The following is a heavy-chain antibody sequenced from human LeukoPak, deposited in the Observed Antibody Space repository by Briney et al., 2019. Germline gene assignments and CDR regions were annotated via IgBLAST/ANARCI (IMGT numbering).Heavy chain of an antibody. D-gene: IGHD3-16*01. CDR3: ARGLRGTGRNYYYYMGV. CDR2: MNPNSCNT. V-gene: IGHV1-8*01. J-gene: IGHJ6*03. CDR1: GYTFTSYD. Sequence: ASVKVSCKASGYTFTSYDINWVRQATGQGLEWMGWMNPNSCNTGYAQKFQGRVTMTRNTSISTAYMELSSLRSEDTAVYYCARGLRGTGRNYYYYMGVWGKGTTVTVSS.